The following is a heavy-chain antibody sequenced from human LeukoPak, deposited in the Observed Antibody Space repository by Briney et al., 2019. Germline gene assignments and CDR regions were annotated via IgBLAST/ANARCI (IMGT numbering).Heavy chain of an antibody. J-gene: IGHJ4*02. V-gene: IGHV4-59*01. CDR2: IYYSGST. CDR3: ARTKHYYGDFFDY. CDR1: GGSISSYY. Sequence: SETLSLTCTVSGGSISSYYWSWIRQPPGKGLEWIGYIYYSGSTNYNPSLKSRVTISVDTSKNQFPLKLSSVTAADTAVYYCARTKHYYGDFFDYWGQGTLVTVSS. D-gene: IGHD4-17*01.